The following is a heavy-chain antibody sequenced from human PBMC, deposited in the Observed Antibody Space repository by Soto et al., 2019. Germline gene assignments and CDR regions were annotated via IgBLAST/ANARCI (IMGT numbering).Heavy chain of an antibody. CDR1: GASIVSGDYY. CDR2: IYYSGGT. D-gene: IGHD3-22*01. Sequence: PSETLSLTCTVSGASIVSGDYYWILIRQHPGKGLEWIGYIYYSGGTYYNPSLKSRVTISVDTSKNQFSLELSSVTAADTAVYYCASIYDISGDYYGNNWFDLWGQGTLVIVSS. J-gene: IGHJ5*02. CDR3: ASIYDISGDYYGNNWFDL. V-gene: IGHV4-31*02.